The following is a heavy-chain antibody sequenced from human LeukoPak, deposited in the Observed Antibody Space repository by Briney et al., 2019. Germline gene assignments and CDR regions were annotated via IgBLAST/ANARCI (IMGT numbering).Heavy chain of an antibody. V-gene: IGHV3-23*01. CDR3: AKVPRDDYVWGSVPN. D-gene: IGHD3-16*01. J-gene: IGHJ4*02. Sequence: PGGSLRLSCAASGFTFSSYAMSWVRQAPGKGLEWVSAISGSGGSTYYADSVKGRFTISRDNSKNTLYLQMNGLRAEDTAVYYCAKVPRDDYVWGSVPNWGQGTLVTVSS. CDR1: GFTFSSYA. CDR2: ISGSGGST.